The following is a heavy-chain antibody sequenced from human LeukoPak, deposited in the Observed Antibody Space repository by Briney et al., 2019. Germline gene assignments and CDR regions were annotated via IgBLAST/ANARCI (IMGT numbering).Heavy chain of an antibody. D-gene: IGHD3-10*01. J-gene: IGHJ4*02. V-gene: IGHV3-73*01. Sequence: PGGSLRLSCAASGFTFSGSAMHWVRQASGKGLEWVGRIRSKANSYATAYAASVKGRFTISRDDSKNTAYLQMNSLKTEDTAVYYCTRDYYGSGTSFDYWGQGTLVTVSS. CDR2: IRSKANSYAT. CDR1: GFTFSGSA. CDR3: TRDYYGSGTSFDY.